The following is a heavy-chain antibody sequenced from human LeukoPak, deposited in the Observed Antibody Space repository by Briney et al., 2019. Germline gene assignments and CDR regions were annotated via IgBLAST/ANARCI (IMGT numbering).Heavy chain of an antibody. Sequence: SETLSLTCTVSGGSISSYDWSCIRQPPGKGLEWVGYIYYGGSTNYNPSLKSRVTISVDTSKNQFSLKLSSVTAADTAVYYCARGGRITMVRGVIINRSVDYWGQGTLVTVSS. CDR3: ARGGRITMVRGVIINRSVDY. V-gene: IGHV4-59*12. J-gene: IGHJ4*02. CDR1: GGSISSYD. CDR2: IYYGGST. D-gene: IGHD3-10*01.